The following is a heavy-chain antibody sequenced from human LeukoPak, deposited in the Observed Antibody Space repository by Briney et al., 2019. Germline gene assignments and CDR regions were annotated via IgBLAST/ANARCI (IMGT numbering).Heavy chain of an antibody. J-gene: IGHJ1*01. CDR3: AKYFASGSYYKLPH. V-gene: IGHV3-23*01. CDR1: GFAFSSYA. D-gene: IGHD3-10*01. CDR2: ISGSGAYT. Sequence: GGSLRLSCAASGFAFSSYAMSWVRQAPGKGLEWVSTISGSGAYTYYADSVKGRFTISRDNSKNTLYLQMNSLRAEDTAVYYCAKYFASGSYYKLPHWGQGTLVTVSS.